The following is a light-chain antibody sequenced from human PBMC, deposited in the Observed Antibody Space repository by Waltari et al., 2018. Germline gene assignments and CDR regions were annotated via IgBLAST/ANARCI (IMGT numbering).Light chain of an antibody. V-gene: IGKV3-20*01. CDR1: QSVGRA. J-gene: IGKJ1*01. CDR2: GAS. Sequence: EIVLTQSPGTLSLSPGERATLSCWASQSVGRALAWYQQKRGQAPRLLIYGASRASGIPDMFSGSGSGTDFSLTINRLEPEDFAVYYCQHYVRLPVTFGQGTKVEIK. CDR3: QHYVRLPVT.